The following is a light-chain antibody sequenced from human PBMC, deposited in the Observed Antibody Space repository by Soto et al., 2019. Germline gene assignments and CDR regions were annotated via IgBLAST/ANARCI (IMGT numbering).Light chain of an antibody. CDR3: QQRSNWPPIT. CDR2: GAS. Sequence: EIVLTQSPGTLSLSPGERATLPCRASQSVSSSYLAWYQQKPGQAPRLLIYGASSRATGIPDRFSGSGSGTDFTLTISGLEPEDFAVYYCQQRSNWPPITFGQGTRLEIK. V-gene: IGKV3D-20*02. CDR1: QSVSSSY. J-gene: IGKJ5*01.